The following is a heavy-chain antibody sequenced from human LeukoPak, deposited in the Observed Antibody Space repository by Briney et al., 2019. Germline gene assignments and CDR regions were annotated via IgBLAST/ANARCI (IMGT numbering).Heavy chain of an antibody. CDR1: GYTFTSYY. Sequence: VASVKVSCKASGYTFTSYYMHWVRQAPGQGLEWMGIINPSGGSTSYAQKFQGRVTMTRDTSTSTVYMELSSLRSEDTAVYYCARSGDFGVVIIPSMDVWGQGTTVTVSS. V-gene: IGHV1-46*01. D-gene: IGHD3-3*01. CDR3: ARSGDFGVVIIPSMDV. J-gene: IGHJ6*02. CDR2: INPSGGST.